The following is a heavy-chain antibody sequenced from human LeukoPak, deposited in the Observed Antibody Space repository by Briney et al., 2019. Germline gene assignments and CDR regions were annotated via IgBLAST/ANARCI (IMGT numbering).Heavy chain of an antibody. D-gene: IGHD3-10*01. CDR1: GFTFRSYW. J-gene: IGHJ4*02. CDR3: ARHNYGYDY. V-gene: IGHV3-74*01. CDR2: IHSDGSST. Sequence: GGSLRLSCAASGFTFRSYWMHWVRQAPGKGLVWVSHIHSDGSSTSYADSVQGRFAISRDNAKNTLYLQMNSLRAEDTAVYYCARHNYGYDYWGQGTLVTVSS.